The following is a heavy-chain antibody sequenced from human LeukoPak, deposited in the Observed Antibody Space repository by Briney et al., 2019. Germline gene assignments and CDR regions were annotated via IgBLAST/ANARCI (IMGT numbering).Heavy chain of an antibody. CDR1: GFTVRSYA. CDR3: AKEADDWYPRPFDY. V-gene: IGHV3-23*01. D-gene: IGHD3-9*01. J-gene: IGHJ4*02. CDR2: IGGSGDST. Sequence: GGSLRLSCAASGFTVRSYAMTWVRQPPGKGLEWVSAIGGSGDSTYYADSVKVRFTISRNNSKNTLYLQMNSLTAEDTAVYYCAKEADDWYPRPFDYWGQGTLVTVSS.